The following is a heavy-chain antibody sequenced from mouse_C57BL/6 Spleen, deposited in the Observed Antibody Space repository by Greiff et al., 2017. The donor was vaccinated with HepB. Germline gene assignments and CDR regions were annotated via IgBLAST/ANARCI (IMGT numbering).Heavy chain of an antibody. J-gene: IGHJ1*03. Sequence: VQLQQPGAELVKPGASVKLSCKASGYTFTSYWMHWVKQRPGQGLEWIGMIHPNSGSTNYNEKFKSKATLTVDKSSSTAYMQLSSLTSEDSAVYYCARIPFTTVVAKRYFDVWGTGTTVTVSS. CDR2: IHPNSGST. V-gene: IGHV1-64*01. CDR3: ARIPFTTVVAKRYFDV. CDR1: GYTFTSYW. D-gene: IGHD1-1*01.